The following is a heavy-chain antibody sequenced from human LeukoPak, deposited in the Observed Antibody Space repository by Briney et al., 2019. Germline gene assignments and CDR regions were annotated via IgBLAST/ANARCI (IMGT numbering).Heavy chain of an antibody. J-gene: IGHJ4*02. Sequence: GGSLRLSCAASGFTFSSYEMNWVRQAPGKGLEWLSYISSRSFTIYYADSVKGRFTISRDNAKNSLYLQMNSLSDDDTAVYYCARGSIGNSSGWYYFDYWGQGTLVTVSS. CDR1: GFTFSSYE. CDR3: ARGSIGNSSGWYYFDY. D-gene: IGHD6-19*01. V-gene: IGHV3-48*02. CDR2: ISSRSFTI.